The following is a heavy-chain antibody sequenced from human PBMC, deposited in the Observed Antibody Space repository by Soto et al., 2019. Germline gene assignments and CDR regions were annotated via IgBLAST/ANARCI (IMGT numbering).Heavy chain of an antibody. D-gene: IGHD3-3*01. V-gene: IGHV4-4*07. CDR2: IYTSGST. Sequence: PSETLSLTCTVSGGSISSYYWSWIRRPAGKGLEWIGRIYTSGSTNYNPSLKSRVTMSVDTSKNQFSLKLSSVTAADTAVYYCARSHLITIFGVVTNNWFDPWGQGTLVTVSS. CDR1: GGSISSYY. J-gene: IGHJ5*02. CDR3: ARSHLITIFGVVTNNWFDP.